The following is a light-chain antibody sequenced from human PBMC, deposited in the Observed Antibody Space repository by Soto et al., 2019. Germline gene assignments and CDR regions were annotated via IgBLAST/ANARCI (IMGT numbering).Light chain of an antibody. CDR2: TTN. Sequence: QTVVTQEPSFSVSPGGTVTLTCGLKSGSVATSYYPSWYQQTPGQPPRTLIYTTNTRSSGVPDRFSGSIPGHKAALTITGAQADDESDYYCVLYMGSGISLFGGGTKLTVL. CDR3: VLYMGSGISL. J-gene: IGLJ3*02. V-gene: IGLV8-61*01. CDR1: SGSVATSYY.